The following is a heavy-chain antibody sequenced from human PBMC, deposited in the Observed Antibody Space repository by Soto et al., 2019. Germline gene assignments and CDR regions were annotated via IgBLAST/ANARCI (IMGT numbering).Heavy chain of an antibody. D-gene: IGHD2-2*01. CDR2: ISYDGSNK. J-gene: IGHJ6*02. CDR3: ARTEYCSSTSCPYGMDV. CDR1: GFTFSSYA. Sequence: GGSLRLSCAASGFTFSSYAMHWVRQAPGKGLEWVAVISYDGSNKYYADSVKGRFTISRDNSKNTLYLQMNSLRAEDTAVYYCARTEYCSSTSCPYGMDVWGQGTTVTVSS. V-gene: IGHV3-30-3*01.